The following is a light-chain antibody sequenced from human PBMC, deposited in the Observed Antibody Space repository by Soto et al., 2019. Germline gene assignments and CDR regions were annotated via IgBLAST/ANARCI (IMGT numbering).Light chain of an antibody. Sequence: VMMTHSPATLSVSPGEIATVSCRASQTISTNLAWYQQKPGQAPRLLIYGASARATGIPDRFSGSGSGTEFVLTISSLQSEDSAVYYCQQYDNWPPWTFGQGTKVDIK. V-gene: IGKV3-15*01. CDR3: QQYDNWPPWT. J-gene: IGKJ1*01. CDR1: QTISTN. CDR2: GAS.